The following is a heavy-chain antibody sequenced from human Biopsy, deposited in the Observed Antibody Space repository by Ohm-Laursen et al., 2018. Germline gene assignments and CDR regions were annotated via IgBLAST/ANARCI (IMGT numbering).Heavy chain of an antibody. CDR3: ARLGSGDYFPTFFDF. CDR2: IFYSANT. CDR1: GVSINGGRYY. V-gene: IGHV4-31*03. D-gene: IGHD5-12*01. Sequence: TLSLTCTVSGVSINGGRYYWNWIRHPPGKGLEWIGNIFYSANTYYNPSLKSRVTISVDPSKNQFSLKLSSVTAADTAVYYCARLGSGDYFPTFFDFWGQGALVTVSS. J-gene: IGHJ4*02.